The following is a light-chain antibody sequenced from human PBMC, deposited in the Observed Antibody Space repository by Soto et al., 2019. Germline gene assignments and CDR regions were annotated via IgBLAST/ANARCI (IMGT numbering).Light chain of an antibody. V-gene: IGLV1-44*01. CDR1: NSNIGNNK. Sequence: QSALTQPPSASGTPGQRVTISCSGSNSNIGNNKVNWYQQLPGTAPKLLIYTSNRRPSGVPDRFSGSKSGTSASLAISGLQSEDEADYYCATWDDSLHGYVFGTGTKVTVL. J-gene: IGLJ1*01. CDR3: ATWDDSLHGYV. CDR2: TSN.